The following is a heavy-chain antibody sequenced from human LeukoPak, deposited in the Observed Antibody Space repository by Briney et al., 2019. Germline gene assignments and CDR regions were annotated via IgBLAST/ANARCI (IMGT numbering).Heavy chain of an antibody. J-gene: IGHJ6*03. V-gene: IGHV4-39*01. CDR1: GGSISGTNSY. CDR2: IYFSGST. Sequence: PSETLSLTCIVSGGSISGTNSYWARIRQPAGKGLEWIGSIYFSGSTFYKSSLESRLNMSVDMSKNQFSLKVRSVTAADTAVYYCARQRADYYYYYMDVWGKGTTVTVSS. CDR3: ARQRADYYYYYMDV.